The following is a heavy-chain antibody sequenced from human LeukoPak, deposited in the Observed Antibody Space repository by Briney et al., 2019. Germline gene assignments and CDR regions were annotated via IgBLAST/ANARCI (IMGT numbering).Heavy chain of an antibody. V-gene: IGHV4-39*01. D-gene: IGHD6-19*01. J-gene: IGHJ4*02. Sequence: SAALSLACTASGHSISSNSYYSGWLRRPPGKGLEWFGSMYYSGRTYYKPFVECRVTISVETSKNQFSLKVSSVTAADTAVYYCARHTGGWSPFDYWGQGTLVTVSS. CDR1: GHSISSNSYY. CDR3: ARHTGGWSPFDY. CDR2: MYYSGRT.